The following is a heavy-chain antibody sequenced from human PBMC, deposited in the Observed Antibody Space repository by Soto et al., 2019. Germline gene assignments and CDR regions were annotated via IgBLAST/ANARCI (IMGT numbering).Heavy chain of an antibody. CDR2: IIPIFGTA. D-gene: IGHD6-13*01. CDR1: GGTFSSYA. J-gene: IGHJ6*02. V-gene: IGHV1-69*01. CDR3: ARGRRQAAAGHYYYYYGMDV. Sequence: QVQLVQSGAEVKKPGSSVKVSCKASGGTFSSYAISWVRQAPGQGLEWMGGIIPIFGTANYAQKFQGRVTITEDESTSTAYMELSSLRSEDTAVYYCARGRRQAAAGHYYYYYGMDVWGQGTTVTVSS.